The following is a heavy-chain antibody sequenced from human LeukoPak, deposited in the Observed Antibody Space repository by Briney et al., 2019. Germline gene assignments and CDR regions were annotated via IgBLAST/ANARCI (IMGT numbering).Heavy chain of an antibody. CDR1: GGSISRNY. D-gene: IGHD2-15*01. Sequence: SETLSLTCTVSGGSISRNYWSWIRQPPGKGLEWIGYIYYSGSTNYNPSLKSRVTISVDTSKNQFSLKLRSVTAADTAVYYCARHVMVAAASWFDPWGQGTLVTVSS. J-gene: IGHJ5*02. V-gene: IGHV4-59*13. CDR2: IYYSGST. CDR3: ARHVMVAAASWFDP.